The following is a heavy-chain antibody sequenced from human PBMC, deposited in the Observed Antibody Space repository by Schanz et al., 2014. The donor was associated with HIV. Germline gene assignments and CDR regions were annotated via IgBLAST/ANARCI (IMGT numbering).Heavy chain of an antibody. CDR3: AKDERPYSSSWYVY. CDR2: ISHDGTNK. Sequence: QVQLGQSGGGVVQPGRSLRLSCAASGFTFSDYSMHWVRQAPGKALEWVAVISHDGTNKFYAGSVKGRVTISRDNSKNTLYLQMNSLRGEDTAVYYCAKDERPYSSSWYVYWGQGTTVSVSS. CDR1: GFTFSDYS. V-gene: IGHV3-30-3*01. J-gene: IGHJ6*02. D-gene: IGHD6-13*01.